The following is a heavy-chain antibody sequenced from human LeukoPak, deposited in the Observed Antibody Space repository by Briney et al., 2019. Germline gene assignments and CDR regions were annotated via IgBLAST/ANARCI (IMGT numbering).Heavy chain of an antibody. J-gene: IGHJ3*02. CDR2: IRYDGSNT. Sequence: GGSLRLSCAASGFTFSSYGMHWVRQAPGKGLEWVSFIRYDGSNTFYADSVQGRFTISRDNSKNTLYLQMNSLRTEDTAVYYCAKDPAARPLRLITDDAFDIWGQGTMVTVSS. CDR1: GFTFSSYG. CDR3: AKDPAARPLRLITDDAFDI. V-gene: IGHV3-30*02. D-gene: IGHD2-21*02.